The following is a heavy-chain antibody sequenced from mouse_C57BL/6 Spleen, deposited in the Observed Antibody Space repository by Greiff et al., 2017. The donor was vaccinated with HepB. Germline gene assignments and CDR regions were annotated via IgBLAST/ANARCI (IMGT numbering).Heavy chain of an antibody. D-gene: IGHD1-1*02. CDR3: ASPRHYDAMDY. Sequence: QVQLQQSGAELVKPGASVKLSCKASGYTFTSYWMHWVKQRPGQGLEWIGMIHPNSGSTNYNEKFKSKATLTVDKSSSTAYMQLSSLTSEDSAVYYCASPRHYDAMDYWGQGTSVTVSS. CDR1: GYTFTSYW. CDR2: IHPNSGST. V-gene: IGHV1-64*01. J-gene: IGHJ4*01.